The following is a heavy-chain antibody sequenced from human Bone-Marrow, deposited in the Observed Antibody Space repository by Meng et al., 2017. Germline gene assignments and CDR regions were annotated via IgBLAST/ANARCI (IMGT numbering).Heavy chain of an antibody. V-gene: IGHV1-46*01. D-gene: IGHD4/OR15-4a*01. CDR3: ARDRNSGEHTEYNWFDP. CDR2: INPSGGST. CDR1: GYTLTSYY. Sequence: QVQLVQAGARVKKPGASVKVSCKASGYTLTSYYMHWVRQAPGQGLEWMGIINPSGGSTSYAQKFQGRVTMTRDTSTSTVYMELSSLRSEDTAVYYCARDRNSGEHTEYNWFDPWGQGTLVTVSS. J-gene: IGHJ5*02.